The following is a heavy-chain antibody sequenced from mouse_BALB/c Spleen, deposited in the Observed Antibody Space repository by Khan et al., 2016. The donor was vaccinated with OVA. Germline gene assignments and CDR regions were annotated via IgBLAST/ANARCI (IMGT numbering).Heavy chain of an antibody. D-gene: IGHD1-2*01. CDR1: GFIFSSYG. J-gene: IGHJ4*01. Sequence: EVELVESGGDLVKPGGSLKLSCAASGFIFSSYGMSWVRQTPDKRLEWVATISSGGSYTYYPDSVKGRFTISRDNAKNTLYLQMSSLKSEDTAMYYCARFITTATGDYDAMDYWGQGTSVTVSS. CDR3: ARFITTATGDYDAMDY. V-gene: IGHV5-6*01. CDR2: ISSGGSYT.